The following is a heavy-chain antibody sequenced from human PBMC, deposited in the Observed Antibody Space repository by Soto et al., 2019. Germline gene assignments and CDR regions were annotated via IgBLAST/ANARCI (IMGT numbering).Heavy chain of an antibody. J-gene: IGHJ4*02. D-gene: IGHD3-9*01. CDR2: ISAYNGNT. Sequence: QVQLVQSGAEVKKPGASVKVSCKASGYTFTSYGISWVRQAPGQGLEWMGWISAYNGNTNYAQKLQGRVTMTTDTPTSKAYMDLRSLSSEDTAVYYCARQADYDILTGYYNPRFDYWGQGTLVTVSS. CDR3: ARQADYDILTGYYNPRFDY. V-gene: IGHV1-18*01. CDR1: GYTFTSYG.